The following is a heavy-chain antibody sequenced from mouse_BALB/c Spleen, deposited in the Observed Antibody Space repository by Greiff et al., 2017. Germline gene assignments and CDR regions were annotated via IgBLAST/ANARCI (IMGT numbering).Heavy chain of an antibody. Sequence: EVQVVESGGGLVKPGGSLKLSCAASGFTFSSYAMSWVRQSPEKRLEWVAEISSGGSYTYYPDTVTGRFTISRDNAKNTLYLEMSSLRSEDTAMYYCARVNGMRYFDVWGAGTTVTVSS. CDR3: ARVNGMRYFDV. V-gene: IGHV5-9-4*01. J-gene: IGHJ1*01. D-gene: IGHD2-1*01. CDR1: GFTFSSYA. CDR2: ISSGGSYT.